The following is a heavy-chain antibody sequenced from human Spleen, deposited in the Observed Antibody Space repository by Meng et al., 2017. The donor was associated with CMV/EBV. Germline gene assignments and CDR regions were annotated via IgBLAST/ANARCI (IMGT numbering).Heavy chain of an antibody. CDR3: ARVPTIGSYFDY. CDR1: GFTFTSSA. CDR2: IVVGSGNT. D-gene: IGHD1-14*01. V-gene: IGHV1-58*01. J-gene: IGHJ4*02. Sequence: SVKVSCKASGFTFTSSAVQWVRQARGQRLEWIGWIVVGSGNTNYAQKFQERVTITRDMSTSTAYMELSSLRSEDTAVYYCARVPTIGSYFDYWGQGTLVTVSS.